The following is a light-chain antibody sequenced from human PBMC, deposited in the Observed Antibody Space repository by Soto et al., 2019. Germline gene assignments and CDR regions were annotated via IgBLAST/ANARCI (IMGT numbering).Light chain of an antibody. CDR1: PSVSSN. J-gene: IGKJ3*01. V-gene: IGKV3-15*01. CDR3: QQYRNWPPFT. Sequence: ETVMTQSPANLSVSPGERATLSCWASPSVSSNLAWYQQKPGQAPRLLIYGASTRATGVPARFSGSGSGTEFTLTISSLQAEDFAVYYCQQYRNWPPFTFGPGTKVDIK. CDR2: GAS.